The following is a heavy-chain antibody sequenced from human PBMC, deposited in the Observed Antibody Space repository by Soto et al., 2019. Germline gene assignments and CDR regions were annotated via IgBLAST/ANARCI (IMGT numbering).Heavy chain of an antibody. J-gene: IGHJ3*02. D-gene: IGHD6-13*01. CDR3: AREVAADGTFREDVFDI. CDR2: IIPIFTTT. CDR1: GGTFSNHA. Sequence: QVHLVQSGAEVTKPGSSVKVSCKASGGTFSNHAINWVRQAPGQGLEWMGRIIPIFTTTNYAQKFQGRVTITAAETTITADMELISLKYDDTAIYYCAREVAADGTFREDVFDIWGQGTMVTVSS. V-gene: IGHV1-69*12.